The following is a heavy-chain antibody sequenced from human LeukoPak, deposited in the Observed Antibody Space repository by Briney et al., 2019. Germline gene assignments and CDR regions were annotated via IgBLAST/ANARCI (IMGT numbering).Heavy chain of an antibody. D-gene: IGHD2-21*01. CDR3: AKDWGGSRYYIDV. CDR2: INTDGSST. V-gene: IGHV3-74*01. CDR1: GFTFSSYW. J-gene: IGHJ6*03. Sequence: GGSLRLSCAASGFTFSSYWMHWVRQAPGKGLVWVSRINTDGSSTSYADSVKGRFTISRDDSKDTLFLQMNTLTTEDTALYYCAKDWGGSRYYIDVWGRGTLVTVSS.